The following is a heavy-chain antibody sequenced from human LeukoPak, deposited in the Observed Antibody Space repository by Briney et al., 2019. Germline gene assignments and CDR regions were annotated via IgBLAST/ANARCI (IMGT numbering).Heavy chain of an antibody. CDR2: IIPILGIA. Sequence: SVKVSCKASGYTFTSYDISWVRQAPGQGLEWMGRIIPILGIANYAQKFQGRVTITADKSTSTAYMELSSLRSEDTAVYYCATSSSGSYPYYYYYGMDVWGQGTTVTVSS. CDR1: GYTFTSYD. V-gene: IGHV1-69*04. D-gene: IGHD3-10*01. CDR3: ATSSSGSYPYYYYYGMDV. J-gene: IGHJ6*02.